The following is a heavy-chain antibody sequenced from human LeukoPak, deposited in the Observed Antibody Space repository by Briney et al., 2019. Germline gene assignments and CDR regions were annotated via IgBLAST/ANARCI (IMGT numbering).Heavy chain of an antibody. V-gene: IGHV3-23*01. D-gene: IGHD2-2*01. CDR1: GFTFSSYA. CDR3: AKDRQVQCSGTSCYGVGY. J-gene: IGHJ4*02. CDR2: ISGSGGST. Sequence: GGSLRLSCAASGFTFSSYAMSWVRQAPGKGLEWVSAISGSGGSTYYADSVKGRFTISRDNSKNTLYLQMNSLRAEDTAVYYCAKDRQVQCSGTSCYGVGYWGQGTLVTVSS.